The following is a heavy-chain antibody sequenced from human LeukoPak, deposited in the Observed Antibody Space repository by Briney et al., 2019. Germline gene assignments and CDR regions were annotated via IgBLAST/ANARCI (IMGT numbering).Heavy chain of an antibody. Sequence: SEILSLTCTVSGGSISSYYWSWIRQPPGKGLEWIGYIYYSGSTNYNPSLKSRVTISVDTSKNQFSLKLSSVTAADTAVYYCARSSITMVRGVIPYYFDYWGQGTLVTVSS. CDR2: IYYSGST. CDR3: ARSSITMVRGVIPYYFDY. V-gene: IGHV4-59*01. J-gene: IGHJ4*02. D-gene: IGHD3-10*01. CDR1: GGSISSYY.